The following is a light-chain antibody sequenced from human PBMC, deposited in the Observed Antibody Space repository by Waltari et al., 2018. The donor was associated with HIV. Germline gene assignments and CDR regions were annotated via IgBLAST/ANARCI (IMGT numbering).Light chain of an antibody. CDR3: QQSYGTPLT. CDR1: QSISPY. J-gene: IGKJ4*01. CDR2: AAS. V-gene: IGKV1-39*01. Sequence: DIQMTQSPSSLSASVGDRVTLTCRASQSISPYVNWYQQKPGSAPKLLIRAASSLQSGVPSRFSGSGSGTDFSLTISSLQSEDFATYYCQQSYGTPLTFGGGTRVEI.